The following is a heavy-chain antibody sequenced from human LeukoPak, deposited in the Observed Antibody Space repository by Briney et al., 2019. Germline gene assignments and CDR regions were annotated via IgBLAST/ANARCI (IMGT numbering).Heavy chain of an antibody. V-gene: IGHV1-18*01. Sequence: ASVKVSCKASGYTFTSYGISWARQAPGQGLEWMGWISAYNGNTNYAQKLQGRVTMTRNTSISTAYMELSSLRSEDTAVYYCARLTGVVPYPYGYFDLWGRGTLVTVSS. CDR1: GYTFTSYG. CDR3: ARLTGVVPYPYGYFDL. D-gene: IGHD3-3*01. J-gene: IGHJ2*01. CDR2: ISAYNGNT.